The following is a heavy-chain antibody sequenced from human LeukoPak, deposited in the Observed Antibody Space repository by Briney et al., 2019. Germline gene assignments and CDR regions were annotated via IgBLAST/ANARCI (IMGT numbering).Heavy chain of an antibody. V-gene: IGHV4-39*07. J-gene: IGHJ5*02. CDR1: GGSISSGGYY. CDR2: IYYSGST. CDR3: ARSGPRTVAGTYNWFDP. Sequence: SETLSLTCAVSGGSISSGGYYWSWIRQPPGKGLEWIGSIYYSGSTYYNPSLKSRVTISVDTSKNQFSLKLSSVTAADTAVYYCARSGPRTVAGTYNWFDPWGQGTLVTVSS. D-gene: IGHD6-19*01.